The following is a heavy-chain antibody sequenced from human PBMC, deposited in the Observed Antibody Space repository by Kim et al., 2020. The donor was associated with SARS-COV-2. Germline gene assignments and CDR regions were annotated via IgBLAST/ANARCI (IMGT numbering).Heavy chain of an antibody. CDR1: GGSISSSCYY. J-gene: IGHJ4*02. CDR3: ARDRPDPVAGTEEFDY. CDR2: IYYSGST. D-gene: IGHD6-19*01. V-gene: IGHV4-39*07. Sequence: SETLSLTCTVSGGSISSSCYYWGWIRQPPGKGLEWIGSIYYSGSTYYNPSLKSRVTISVDTSKNQFSLKLSSVTAADTAVYYCARDRPDPVAGTEEFDYWGQGTLVTVSS.